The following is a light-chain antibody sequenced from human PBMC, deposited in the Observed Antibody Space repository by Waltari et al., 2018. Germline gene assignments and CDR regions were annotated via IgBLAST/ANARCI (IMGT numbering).Light chain of an antibody. Sequence: SYELTQPPSVSVSPGQKAKIPCPGDALPKQYTYWYQQKPGQAPLLVIYKDTERPSGIPERFSGSSSGTTVTLTISGVQAEDEADYYCLSAYSGGSQGVFGGGTKLTVL. V-gene: IGLV3-25*03. CDR2: KDT. CDR3: LSAYSGGSQGV. J-gene: IGLJ2*01. CDR1: ALPKQY.